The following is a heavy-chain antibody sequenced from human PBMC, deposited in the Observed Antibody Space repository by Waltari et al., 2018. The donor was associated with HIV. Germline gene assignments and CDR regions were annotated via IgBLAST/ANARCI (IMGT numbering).Heavy chain of an antibody. J-gene: IGHJ5*02. D-gene: IGHD5-12*01. CDR3: ARDSRGFRGYEGNWFDP. CDR1: GFTFDDYA. Sequence: EVQLVESGGGLVKPGRSLRLTCTTSGFTFDDYAMHCIRQAPGKGREGVAGISWSSHGLGYADSVRGRFTISRDNAKNSLYLQMDRLRAEDTALYYCARDSRGFRGYEGNWFDPWGQGTLVTVSS. V-gene: IGHV3-9*01. CDR2: ISWSSHGL.